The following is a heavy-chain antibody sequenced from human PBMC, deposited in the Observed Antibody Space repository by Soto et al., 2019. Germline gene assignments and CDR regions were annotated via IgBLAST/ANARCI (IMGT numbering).Heavy chain of an antibody. V-gene: IGHV4-30-4*01. Sequence: QVQLQESGPGLVKPSQTLSLTCTVSGGSISSGDYYWSWIRQPPGKGLEWIGFIYYSGSTYYNPSLKSRLTLSVDTSTNQCSLKLSSVTAADTAVYYCAIVSHGSGSYHFDYWGQGTLVTVSS. CDR1: GGSISSGDYY. CDR3: AIVSHGSGSYHFDY. J-gene: IGHJ4*02. D-gene: IGHD3-10*01. CDR2: IYYSGST.